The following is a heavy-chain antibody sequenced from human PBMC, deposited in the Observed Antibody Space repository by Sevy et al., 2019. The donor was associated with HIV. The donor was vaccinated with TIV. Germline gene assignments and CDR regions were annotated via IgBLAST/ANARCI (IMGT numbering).Heavy chain of an antibody. CDR2: ISNSGGNT. D-gene: IGHD2-8*02. CDR1: GFTFSTYA. CDR3: AKAGAPYCTGGICFPYWFFDL. J-gene: IGHJ2*01. V-gene: IGHV3-23*01. Sequence: GGSLRLSCAASGFTFSTYAMGWVRQAPGKGLEWVSAISNSGGNTYYAGSVEGRFTISRDNSKNTLYLQMNSLRAEDTAVYYCAKAGAPYCTGGICFPYWFFDLWGRGTLVTVSS.